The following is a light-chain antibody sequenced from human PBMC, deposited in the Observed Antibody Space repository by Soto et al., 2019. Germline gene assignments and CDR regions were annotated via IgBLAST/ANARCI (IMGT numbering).Light chain of an antibody. J-gene: IGKJ1*01. CDR1: QSVSGW. V-gene: IGKV1-5*01. CDR3: QQATSCPRT. CDR2: AAS. Sequence: DIPITQSPSTLSASVGDTVTVTCGSSQSVSGWLAWYHQKPGKAPKLLIYAASTLQGGVPSRFSGSGSGTEFTLTIISLQPEDFVPHYCQQATSCPRTFGQGTKV.